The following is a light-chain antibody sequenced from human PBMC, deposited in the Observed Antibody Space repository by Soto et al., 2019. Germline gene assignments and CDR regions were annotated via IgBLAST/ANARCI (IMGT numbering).Light chain of an antibody. J-gene: IGLJ2*01. V-gene: IGLV2-14*01. CDR2: DVS. CDR1: SSDVGGYNY. CDR3: SSYTSSIAVV. Sequence: QSALTQPASVSGSPGQSITISCTGTSSDVGGYNYVSWYQQHPGKAPKLMIYDVSNRPSGVSNLVSGSKSGNTGSLTISGLQAEDEADYYCSSYTSSIAVVFGGGTKLTVL.